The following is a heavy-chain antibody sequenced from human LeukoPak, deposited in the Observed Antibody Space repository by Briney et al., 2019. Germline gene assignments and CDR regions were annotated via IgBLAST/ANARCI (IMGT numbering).Heavy chain of an antibody. CDR1: GGSISSYY. Sequence: PSETLSLTCTVSGGSISSYYWSWIRQPPGKGLEWIGYIYYSGSTNYNPSLKSRVTISVDTPKNQFSLKLSSVTAADTAVYYCARQDDSSGHQGTFDYWGQGTLVTVSS. CDR3: ARQDDSSGHQGTFDY. V-gene: IGHV4-59*08. CDR2: IYYSGST. J-gene: IGHJ4*02. D-gene: IGHD3-22*01.